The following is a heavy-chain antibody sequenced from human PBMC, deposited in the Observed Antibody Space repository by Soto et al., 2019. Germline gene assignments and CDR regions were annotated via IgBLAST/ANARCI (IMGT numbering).Heavy chain of an antibody. CDR3: AHRNDYESRGYYYYFDY. CDR1: GFTFSSYV. Sequence: EVQLLESGGGLVQPGGSLRLSCAASGFTFSSYVMSWVRQAPGKGLEWVSGISGSGGSTYYADSVKGRFTISRDNSKNTLHLQMNSLRAEDTAVYYCAHRNDYESRGYYYYFDYWGQGTLVTVSS. J-gene: IGHJ4*02. V-gene: IGHV3-23*01. CDR2: ISGSGGST. D-gene: IGHD3-22*01.